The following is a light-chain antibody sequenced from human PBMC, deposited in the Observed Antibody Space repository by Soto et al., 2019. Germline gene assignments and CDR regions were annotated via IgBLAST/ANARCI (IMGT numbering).Light chain of an antibody. CDR2: GAS. V-gene: IGKV1-39*01. CDR1: RSFNNY. Sequence: DVQMTQSPSSLSASVGDRVTITCRASRSFNNYLNWYQQKPGKAPKLLIYGASTLQSGVPSRFSGSGSGTDFTLTIDSLQAEDFATYSFQQTYITPGNFGQGTKVEI. CDR3: QQTYITPGN. J-gene: IGKJ2*01.